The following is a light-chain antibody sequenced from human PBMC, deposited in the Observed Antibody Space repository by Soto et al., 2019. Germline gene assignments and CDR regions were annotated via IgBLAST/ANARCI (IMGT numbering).Light chain of an antibody. J-gene: IGKJ1*01. CDR2: AAS. CDR3: QQSYSTPWT. CDR1: QSIGSY. Sequence: DIQMTQSPSSLSASVGDRVTITCRASQSIGSYFNWYQQKPGKAPKLLIYAASALESGVPSRFSGRGSGTDFTLTISSLQPGDFATYYCQQSYSTPWTFGQGTKVDIK. V-gene: IGKV1-39*01.